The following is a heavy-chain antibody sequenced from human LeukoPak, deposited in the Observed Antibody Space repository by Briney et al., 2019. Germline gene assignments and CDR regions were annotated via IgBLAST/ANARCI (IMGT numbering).Heavy chain of an antibody. CDR1: GFTFSSYA. V-gene: IGHV3-23*01. D-gene: IGHD6-19*01. Sequence: GGSLRLSCAASGFTFSSYAMSWVRQAPGKGLEWVSAISGSGGSTYYADSVKGRFTISRDNSKNTLYLQMNSLRAEDTAVYYCARDLKIAVAGTEYYFDYWGQGTLVTVSS. CDR3: ARDLKIAVAGTEYYFDY. J-gene: IGHJ4*02. CDR2: ISGSGGST.